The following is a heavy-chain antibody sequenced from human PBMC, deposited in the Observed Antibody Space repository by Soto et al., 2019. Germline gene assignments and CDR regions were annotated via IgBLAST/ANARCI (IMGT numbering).Heavy chain of an antibody. CDR3: ARAPYRVQWPRFRCYYLDV. V-gene: IGHV4-39*01. D-gene: IGHD6-19*01. J-gene: IGHJ6*03. CDR1: GGSIIGNNYY. CDR2: IYYTGTT. Sequence: PSETLSLTCSVSGGSIIGNNYYWGWIRQPPGKRLEWIGNIYYTGTTYYNPSLDSRVTMSVDTSGNQFSLNLTSVTASDTAVYYCARAPYRVQWPRFRCYYLDVCGQGTTVPVSS.